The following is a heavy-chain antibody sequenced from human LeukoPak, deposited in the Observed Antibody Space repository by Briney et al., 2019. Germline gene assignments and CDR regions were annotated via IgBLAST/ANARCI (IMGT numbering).Heavy chain of an antibody. D-gene: IGHD1-26*01. Sequence: PSETLSLTCTVSGGSISSYYWSWIRQPPGMGLEWIGYIYYSGSTNYNPSLKNLVTISVDTSKDQFSLRLTSVTAADTAMYYCARSFLGDWYFDLWGRGTLVTVSS. V-gene: IGHV4-59*01. J-gene: IGHJ2*01. CDR2: IYYSGST. CDR3: ARSFLGDWYFDL. CDR1: GGSISSYY.